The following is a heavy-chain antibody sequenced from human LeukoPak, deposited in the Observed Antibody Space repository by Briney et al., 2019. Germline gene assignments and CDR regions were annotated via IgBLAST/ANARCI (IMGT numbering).Heavy chain of an antibody. V-gene: IGHV3-74*01. Sequence: GGSLRLSCAASGFTFSSYWMHWVRQAPGKGLVWVSRINSDGSSTSYADSVKGRFTISRDNAKNTLYLQMNSLRAEDTAVYYCAREIQYELVEMPFDYWGQGTLVTVSS. J-gene: IGHJ4*02. CDR1: GFTFSSYW. D-gene: IGHD6-6*01. CDR3: AREIQYELVEMPFDY. CDR2: INSDGSST.